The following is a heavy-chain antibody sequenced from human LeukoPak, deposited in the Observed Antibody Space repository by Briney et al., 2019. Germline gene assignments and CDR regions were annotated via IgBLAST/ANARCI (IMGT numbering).Heavy chain of an antibody. CDR1: GYTFTSYG. CDR2: ISAYNGNT. V-gene: IGHV1-18*01. D-gene: IGHD3-3*01. CDR3: ARDAEGLEWLLSNGGFDY. J-gene: IGHJ4*02. Sequence: ASVKVSCKASGYTFTSYGISWVRQAPGQGLEWMGWISAYNGNTNYAQKLQGRVTMTTDTSTSTAYMELRSLRSDDTAVYYCARDAEGLEWLLSNGGFDYWGQGTLVTVSS.